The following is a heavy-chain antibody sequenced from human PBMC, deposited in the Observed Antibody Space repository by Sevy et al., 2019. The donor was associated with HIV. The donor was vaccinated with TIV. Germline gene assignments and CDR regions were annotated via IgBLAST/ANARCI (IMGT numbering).Heavy chain of an antibody. D-gene: IGHD1-7*01. CDR1: GFTFSKYW. J-gene: IGHJ4*02. V-gene: IGHV3-7*01. Sequence: GGSLRLSCAASGFTFSKYWMGWVRQAPGKGLEWVANIKQDAGQKYYVDSVKGRLTICRDNAKNSLYLQMNSLRAEDTAVYFCARDDGNYYFHYWGQGTLVTVSS. CDR2: IKQDAGQK. CDR3: ARDDGNYYFHY.